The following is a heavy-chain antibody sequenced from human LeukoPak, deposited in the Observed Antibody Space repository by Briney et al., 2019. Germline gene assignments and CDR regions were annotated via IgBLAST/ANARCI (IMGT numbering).Heavy chain of an antibody. D-gene: IGHD3-3*01. J-gene: IGHJ5*02. CDR2: INHSGST. V-gene: IGHV4-34*01. Sequence: PLDTLYLTCDVYGGSFSGYASSWIRQPPGQGLEWIGEINHSGSTNYNPSLKSRVTISVDTSKNQFSLKLSSVTAADTAVYYCARHDYDFWGQRLSWFDPWGQGTLVTVSS. CDR1: GGSFSGYA. CDR3: ARHDYDFWGQRLSWFDP.